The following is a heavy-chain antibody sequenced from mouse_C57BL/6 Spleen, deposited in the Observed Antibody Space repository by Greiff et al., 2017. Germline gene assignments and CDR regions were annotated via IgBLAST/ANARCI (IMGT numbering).Heavy chain of an antibody. Sequence: QVQLKQPGAELVMPGASVKLSCKASGYTFTSYWMHWVKQRPGQGLEWIGEIDPSDSYTNYNQKFKGKSTLTVDKSSSTAYMQLSSLTSEDSAVYYCARYYYGSSYRYFDVWGTGTTVTVSS. CDR3: ARYYYGSSYRYFDV. V-gene: IGHV1-69*01. CDR2: IDPSDSYT. CDR1: GYTFTSYW. D-gene: IGHD1-1*01. J-gene: IGHJ1*03.